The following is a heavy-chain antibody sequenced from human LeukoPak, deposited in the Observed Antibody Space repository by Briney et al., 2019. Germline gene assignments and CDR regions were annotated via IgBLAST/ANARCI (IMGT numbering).Heavy chain of an antibody. CDR1: GFTFSSYI. V-gene: IGHV3-21*01. J-gene: IGHJ4*02. Sequence: GGCVRLSCAASGFTFSSYIMNWVRRPPGKGLEWVSSISSCRSYIYYADSVKGRFTISRDNDKNSLYLQMNSLRAEDTVVYYCARVGASFDCWGRGTLVSLSS. CDR2: ISSCRSYI. CDR3: ARVGASFDC.